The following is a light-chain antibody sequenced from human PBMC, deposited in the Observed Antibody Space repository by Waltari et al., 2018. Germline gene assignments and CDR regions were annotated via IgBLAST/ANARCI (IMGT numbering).Light chain of an antibody. Sequence: QSALTQPASVSGSPGQSITISCTGTSRHGGGYNFVSWYQKHPDIVPTRIIYAVYNRPSGVSSRFSGSKSGNTASLTISGLQAEDEADYSCSSYTSSSTGIFGGGTKLTVL. V-gene: IGLV2-14*01. CDR2: AVY. CDR3: SSYTSSSTGI. J-gene: IGLJ2*01. CDR1: SRHGGGYNF.